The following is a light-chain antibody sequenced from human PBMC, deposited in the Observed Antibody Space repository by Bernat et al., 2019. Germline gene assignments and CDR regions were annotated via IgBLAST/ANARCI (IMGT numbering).Light chain of an antibody. CDR2: YDS. V-gene: IGLV3-21*04. J-gene: IGLJ2*01. Sequence: SFVLTQPPSVSVAPGRAARITCGGDSIGRKSVHWYQQKPGQAPLLVIYYDSDRPSGIPERFSGSNSGNTATLNLSRVEAGDEADYYCEVWDSSSDHVVFGGGTTLTVL. CDR1: SIGRKS. CDR3: EVWDSSSDHVV.